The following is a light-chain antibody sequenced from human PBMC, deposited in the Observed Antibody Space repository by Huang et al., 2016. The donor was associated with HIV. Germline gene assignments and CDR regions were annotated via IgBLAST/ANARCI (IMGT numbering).Light chain of an antibody. CDR2: SAS. CDR3: QQYRDWPPYT. J-gene: IGKJ2*01. V-gene: IGKV3-15*01. Sequence: EIVLTQSPATLSVSPGERATLSCRASQSVVSDLAWYQHRPGQAPRLLIYSASTRATGIPAGFSGSGYGTDFILTVSSLQSEDFALYYCQQYRDWPPYTFGQGTKLEIK. CDR1: QSVVSD.